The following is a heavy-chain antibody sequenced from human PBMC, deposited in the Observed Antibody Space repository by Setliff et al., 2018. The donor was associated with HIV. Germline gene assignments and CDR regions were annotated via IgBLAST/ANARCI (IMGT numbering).Heavy chain of an antibody. CDR2: IYYSGNT. CDR3: ARQSGYTRGWDIFGLVAGSFDI. V-gene: IGHV4-39*01. Sequence: SETMSLTCNVSDGSISSSSYYWAWIRQPPGKGLEWIGTIYYSGNTYYRPSLKSRVTVSIDTSKNQFSLRLNSVTAADTAVYYCARQSGYTRGWDIFGLVAGSFDIWGQGTMVTVS. D-gene: IGHD3-3*01. CDR1: DGSISSSSYY. J-gene: IGHJ3*02.